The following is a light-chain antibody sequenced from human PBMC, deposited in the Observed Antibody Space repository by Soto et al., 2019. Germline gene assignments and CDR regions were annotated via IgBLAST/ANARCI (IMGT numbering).Light chain of an antibody. V-gene: IGKV3-11*01. CDR2: DTS. CDR1: ESVKTF. CDR3: QQRKSWPPLT. Sequence: IVLTQSPATLSLSPGERVTLSCRASESVKTFLAWYQQKPGQAPRLLIYDTSNRATGIPARFSGSGSGTDFTLTITSLEPEDFAVYYCQQRKSWPPLTFGGGTKVEIK. J-gene: IGKJ4*01.